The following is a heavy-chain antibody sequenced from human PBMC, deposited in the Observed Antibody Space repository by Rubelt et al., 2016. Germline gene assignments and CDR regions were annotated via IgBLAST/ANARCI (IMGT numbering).Heavy chain of an antibody. Sequence: QVQLQESGPGLVKPSQTLSLTCTVSGGSISSGGYYWSWIRQHPGKGLEWIGYIYYSGSTYYNPSLKGRVTISVYTSKNQFSLKLSSVTAADTAVYYCARGYDFWSGYYSAPYFDYWGQGTLVTVSS. V-gene: IGHV4-31*03. CDR1: GGSISSGGYY. D-gene: IGHD3-3*01. CDR2: IYYSGST. CDR3: ARGYDFWSGYYSAPYFDY. J-gene: IGHJ4*02.